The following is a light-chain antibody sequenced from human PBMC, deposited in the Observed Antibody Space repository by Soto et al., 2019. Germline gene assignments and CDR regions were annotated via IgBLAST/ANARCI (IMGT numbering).Light chain of an antibody. J-gene: IGLJ2*01. CDR2: EVS. V-gene: IGLV2-8*01. Sequence: QSALTQPPSAPGSPGQSVTISCTGTSSDVGGYNYVSWYQQHPGKAPKLMIYEVSKRPSGVPGRFSGSKSGNTASLTVSGLQAEDEADYYCSSYAGSNVVFGGGTKVTVL. CDR1: SSDVGGYNY. CDR3: SSYAGSNVV.